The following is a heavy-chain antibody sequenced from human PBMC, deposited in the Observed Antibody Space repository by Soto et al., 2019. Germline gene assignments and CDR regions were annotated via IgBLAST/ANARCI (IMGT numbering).Heavy chain of an antibody. CDR1: GFTFSAYG. CDR2: ILHDGSYK. CDR3: AKGDYNNFLDY. V-gene: IGHV3-30*18. D-gene: IGHD4-4*01. Sequence: QVQLVESGGGVVQPGRSLRLSCAASGFTFSAYGMHWVRQAPGKGLEWVAVILHDGSYKYYGDSVKGRFTISRDNSKNTLYLQMNSVRGDDTAVYYFAKGDYNNFLDYWGQGTLVTVSS. J-gene: IGHJ4*02.